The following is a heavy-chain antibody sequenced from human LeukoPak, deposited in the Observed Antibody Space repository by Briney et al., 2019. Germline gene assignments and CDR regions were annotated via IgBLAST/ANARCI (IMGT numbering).Heavy chain of an antibody. CDR1: GFTFSSYS. D-gene: IGHD3-22*01. CDR3: ARGEMTYYYDSSGYSPPWYYYGMDV. Sequence: PGGSLRLSCAASGFTFSSYSMNWVRQAPGKGLEWVSSISSSSSYIYYADSVKGRFTISRDNAKNSLYLQMNSLRAEDTAVYYCARGEMTYYYDSSGYSPPWYYYGMDVWGQGTTVTVSS. CDR2: ISSSSSYI. J-gene: IGHJ6*02. V-gene: IGHV3-21*01.